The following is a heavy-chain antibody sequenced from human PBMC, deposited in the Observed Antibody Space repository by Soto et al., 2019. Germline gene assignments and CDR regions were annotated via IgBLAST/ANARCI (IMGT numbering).Heavy chain of an antibody. D-gene: IGHD3-22*01. CDR1: GGSISSGGYS. V-gene: IGHV4-30-2*01. CDR2: IYHSGST. CDR3: ARGGYYYDSSGYYYHDAFDI. J-gene: IGHJ3*02. Sequence: QLQLQESGSGLVKPSQTLSLTCAVSGGSISSGGYSWSWIRQPPGKGLEWSGYIYHSGSTYYNPSLKSRVTISVDRSKSQFSLKLSSVTAADTAVYYCARGGYYYDSSGYYYHDAFDIWGQGTMVTVSS.